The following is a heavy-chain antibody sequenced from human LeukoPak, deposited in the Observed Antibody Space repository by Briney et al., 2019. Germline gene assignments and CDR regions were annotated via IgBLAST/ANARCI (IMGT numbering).Heavy chain of an antibody. J-gene: IGHJ4*02. CDR1: GFTFSNFG. V-gene: IGHV3-7*01. D-gene: IGHD3-3*01. CDR2: IKQDRSEK. CDR3: ARLREIPVFGVVTKSTSYFDY. Sequence: GGSLRLSCAASGFTFSNFGMSWVRQAPGKGLELVANIKQDRSEKYYVDSVKGRFTISRDNAKNSLYLQMNSLRAEDTAVYYCARLREIPVFGVVTKSTSYFDYWGQGTLVTVSS.